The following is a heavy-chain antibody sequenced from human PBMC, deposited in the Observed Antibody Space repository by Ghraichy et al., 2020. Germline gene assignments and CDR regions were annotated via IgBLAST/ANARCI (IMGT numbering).Heavy chain of an antibody. J-gene: IGHJ4*02. CDR3: AKGGGGSCYSNADH. CDR1: GFTFNNYA. D-gene: IGHD2-15*01. V-gene: IGHV3-23*01. CDR2: ICGSSDGT. Sequence: GGSLRLSCAASGFTFNNYAMNWVRQAPGKGLEWVSVICGSSDGTYYADSVKGRFTISRDNSKNTVYLQMNSLRAEDTAVYYCAKGGGGSCYSNADHWGQGTLVTVSS.